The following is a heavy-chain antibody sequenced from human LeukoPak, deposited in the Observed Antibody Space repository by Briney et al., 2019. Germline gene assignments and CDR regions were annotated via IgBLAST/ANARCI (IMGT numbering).Heavy chain of an antibody. CDR1: GFTFSIYG. J-gene: IGHJ4*02. D-gene: IGHD4-11*01. Sequence: PGRSLRLSCAAAGFTFSIYGMHWVRQAPGKGLEWVAAIGSDGRYKYSADSVRGRFTISRDNAKNSLYLQMNSLRAEDTAVYYCARAMTSWGQGTLVTVSS. CDR2: IGSDGRYK. V-gene: IGHV3-33*01. CDR3: ARAMTS.